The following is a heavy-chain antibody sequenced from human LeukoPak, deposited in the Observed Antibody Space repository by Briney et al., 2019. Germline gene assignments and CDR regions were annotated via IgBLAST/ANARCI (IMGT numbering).Heavy chain of an antibody. D-gene: IGHD4-17*01. Sequence: PGGSLRLSCAASGFTFSSYSMTWVRLAPGKGLEWVSSISSSSSYIYYADSVKGRFTTSRDNAKDSLYLQMNSLRAEDTAVYYCAKEPDYGDSNWGQGTLVTVSS. CDR1: GFTFSSYS. CDR3: AKEPDYGDSN. CDR2: ISSSSSYI. J-gene: IGHJ4*02. V-gene: IGHV3-21*01.